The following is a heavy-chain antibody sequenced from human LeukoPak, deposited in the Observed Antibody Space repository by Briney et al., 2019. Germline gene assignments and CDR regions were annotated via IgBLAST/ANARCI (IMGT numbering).Heavy chain of an antibody. Sequence: ASVKVSCKASGYTFTSYGISWVRQAPGQGLEWMGWISAYNGNTNYAQKLQGRVTMTTDTSTSTAYMELRSLRSDDTAVYYCARDPGGLHYYYGMDVWGQGTTVTVSS. D-gene: IGHD3-16*01. CDR3: ARDPGGLHYYYGMDV. CDR2: ISAYNGNT. J-gene: IGHJ6*02. CDR1: GYTFTSYG. V-gene: IGHV1-18*01.